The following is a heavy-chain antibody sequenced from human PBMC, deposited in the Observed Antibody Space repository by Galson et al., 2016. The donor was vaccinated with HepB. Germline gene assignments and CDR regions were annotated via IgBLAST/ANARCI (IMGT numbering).Heavy chain of an antibody. CDR3: ASVENFDY. J-gene: IGHJ4*02. V-gene: IGHV3-30-3*01. D-gene: IGHD5-24*01. CDR2: ISYDGSNR. CDR1: GFTFSTYA. Sequence: SLRLSCAASGFTFSTYAMHWVRQAPGKGLEWVAVISYDGSNRYYADSVKGRFTISRDNSKNTLYLQMNSLRPEGTAVYYCASVENFDYWGQGTLVTVSS.